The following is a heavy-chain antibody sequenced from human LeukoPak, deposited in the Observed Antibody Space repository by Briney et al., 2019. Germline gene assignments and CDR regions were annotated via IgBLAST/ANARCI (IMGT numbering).Heavy chain of an antibody. J-gene: IGHJ4*02. V-gene: IGHV3-23*01. D-gene: IGHD2/OR15-2a*01. CDR1: GFTFSSYG. CDR3: AKGPLSHFDY. Sequence: GGTLRLSCAASGFTFSSYGMSWVRQAPGKGLEWVSAISGSGGSTYYADSVKGRFTISRDNSKNTLYLQMNSLRAEDTAVYYCAKGPLSHFDYWGQGTLVTVSS. CDR2: ISGSGGST.